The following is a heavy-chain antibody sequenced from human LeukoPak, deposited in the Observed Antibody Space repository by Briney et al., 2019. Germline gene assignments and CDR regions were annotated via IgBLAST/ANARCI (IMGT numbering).Heavy chain of an antibody. CDR3: VREERWLQYFDY. J-gene: IGHJ4*02. Sequence: PSETLSLTCTVSGGSISSGGYYWSWIRQHPGKGLEWIGYIYYSGSTYYNPSLKSRVTISVDTSKNQFSLKLSSVTAADTAVYYCVREERWLQYFDYWGQGTLVTVSS. V-gene: IGHV4-31*03. CDR1: GGSISSGGYY. D-gene: IGHD5-24*01. CDR2: IYYSGST.